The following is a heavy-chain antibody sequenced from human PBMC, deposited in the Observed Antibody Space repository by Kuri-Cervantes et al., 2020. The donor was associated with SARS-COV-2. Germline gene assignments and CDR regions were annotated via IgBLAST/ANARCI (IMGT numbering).Heavy chain of an antibody. CDR2: IYYSGGT. J-gene: IGHJ6*02. V-gene: IGHV4-30-4*01. Sequence: SETLSLTCTVSGGSFINTDHYWTWIRQPPGKGLEWIGHIYYSGGTFYNPSLQSRILMSIDTSKNQFSLKLSSVTAADTAVYYCARGPGLYSRKAYGMDVWGQGTTVTVSS. D-gene: IGHD3-16*02. CDR3: ARGPGLYSRKAYGMDV. CDR1: GGSFINTDHY.